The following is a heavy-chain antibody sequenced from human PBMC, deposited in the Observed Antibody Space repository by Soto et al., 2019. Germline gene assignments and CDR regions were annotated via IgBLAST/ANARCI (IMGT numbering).Heavy chain of an antibody. J-gene: IGHJ4*02. CDR3: VRGRGGD. CDR1: GGSFSGYY. V-gene: IGHV4-34*01. D-gene: IGHD3-10*01. CDR2: INHSGST. Sequence: SETLSLTCAVYGGSFSGYYWSWIRQPPGKGLEWIGEINHSGSTNYNPSLKSRVTISVDTSKNQFSLKLSSVTAEDTAVYYCVRGRGGDWGQGTLVTVSS.